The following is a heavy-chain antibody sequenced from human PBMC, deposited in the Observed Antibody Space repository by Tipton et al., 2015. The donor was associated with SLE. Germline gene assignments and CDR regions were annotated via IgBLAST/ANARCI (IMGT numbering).Heavy chain of an antibody. V-gene: IGHV3-53*05. CDR2: IYSGGST. D-gene: IGHD6-6*01. CDR1: GFTVSSNS. CDR3: ARDMSSSGPFDY. J-gene: IGHJ4*02. Sequence: GSLRLSCAASGFTVSSNSMSWVRQAPGKGLEWVSVIYSGGSTYYADSVKGRFTISRDNSKNTLYLQMNSLRAEDTAVYYCARDMSSSGPFDYGGQGTLVAVSA.